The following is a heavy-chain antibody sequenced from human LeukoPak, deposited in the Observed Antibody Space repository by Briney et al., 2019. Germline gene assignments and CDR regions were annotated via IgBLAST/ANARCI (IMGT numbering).Heavy chain of an antibody. CDR1: GFTFSSYS. J-gene: IGHJ3*02. CDR2: ISSSSSTI. D-gene: IGHD6-19*01. V-gene: IGHV3-48*04. CDR3: ARPLRAVAGRDAFDI. Sequence: GGSLRLSCAASGFTFSSYSMNWVRQAPGKGLEWVSYISSSSSTIYYADSVKGRFTISRDNAKNSLYLQMNSLRAEDTAVYYCARPLRAVAGRDAFDIWGQGTMVTVSS.